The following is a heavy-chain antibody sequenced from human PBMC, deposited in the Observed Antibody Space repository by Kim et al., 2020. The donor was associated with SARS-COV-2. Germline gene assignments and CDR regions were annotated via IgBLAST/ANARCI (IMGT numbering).Heavy chain of an antibody. CDR3: ASGSGYSSSLSAAFDI. J-gene: IGHJ3*02. CDR2: ISSSGSTI. D-gene: IGHD6-13*01. V-gene: IGHV3-11*01. Sequence: GGSLRLSCAASGFTFSDYYMSWIRQAPGKGLEWVSYISSSGSTIYYADSVKGRFTISRDNAKNSLYLQMNSLRAEDTAVYYCASGSGYSSSLSAAFDIWGQGTMVTVSS. CDR1: GFTFSDYY.